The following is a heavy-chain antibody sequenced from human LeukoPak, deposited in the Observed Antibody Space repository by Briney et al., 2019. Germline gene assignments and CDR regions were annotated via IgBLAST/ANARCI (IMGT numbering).Heavy chain of an antibody. Sequence: ASVKVSCKASGGTFSSYAISWVRQAPGHGLEWMGGIIPIFGTASYAQKFQGRVTITADKSTSTACIALSSLRSEDTAGYYFAREACYCYGTVFLYWGQGTLVTVSS. CDR1: GGTFSSYA. V-gene: IGHV1-69*06. CDR3: AREACYCYGTVFLY. CDR2: IIPIFGTA. J-gene: IGHJ4*02. D-gene: IGHD3-22*01.